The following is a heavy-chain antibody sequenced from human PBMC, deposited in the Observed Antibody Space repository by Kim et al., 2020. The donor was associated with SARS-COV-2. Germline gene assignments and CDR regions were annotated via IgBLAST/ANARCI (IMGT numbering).Heavy chain of an antibody. CDR3: AILFWGDSSGRQDYYYGLDV. CDR2: IDPSDSYT. J-gene: IGHJ6*02. CDR1: GYSFTSYW. Sequence: GESLKISCKGSGYSFTSYWICWVRQMPGKGLEWMGRIDPSDSYTNYSPSFQGHVTISADKSISTAYLQWSSLKASDTAMYYCAILFWGDSSGRQDYYYGLDVWGQGTTVTVSS. D-gene: IGHD3-22*01. V-gene: IGHV5-10-1*01.